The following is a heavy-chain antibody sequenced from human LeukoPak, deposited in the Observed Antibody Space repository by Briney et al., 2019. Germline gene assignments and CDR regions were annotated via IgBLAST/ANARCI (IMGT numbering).Heavy chain of an antibody. Sequence: SETLSLTCTVSGGSISSGDYYWSWIRQPPGKGLEWIGYIYYSGSTNYNPSLKSRVTISVDTSKNQFSLKLSSVTAADTAVYYCARSTYYYDSSGYHPYFDYWGQGTLVTVSS. J-gene: IGHJ4*02. V-gene: IGHV4-61*08. CDR2: IYYSGST. CDR1: GGSISSGDYY. CDR3: ARSTYYYDSSGYHPYFDY. D-gene: IGHD3-22*01.